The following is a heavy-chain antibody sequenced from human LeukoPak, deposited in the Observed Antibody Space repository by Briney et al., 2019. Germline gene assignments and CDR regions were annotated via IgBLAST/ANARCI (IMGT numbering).Heavy chain of an antibody. J-gene: IGHJ4*02. Sequence: GGSLRLSCAASGFTFSSYSMNWVRQAPGKGLEWVSYISSSSSTIYYADSVKGQFTISRDNAKNSLYLQMNSLRAEDTAVYYCARDTRTGATTKFDYWGQGTLVTVSS. CDR3: ARDTRTGATTKFDY. CDR1: GFTFSSYS. V-gene: IGHV3-48*01. D-gene: IGHD5-12*01. CDR2: ISSSSSTI.